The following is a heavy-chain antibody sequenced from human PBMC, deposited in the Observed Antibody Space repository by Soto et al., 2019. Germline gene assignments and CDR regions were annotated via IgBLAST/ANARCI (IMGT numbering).Heavy chain of an antibody. CDR2: IIPIFGTA. CDR1: GGTFSSYA. J-gene: IGHJ4*02. V-gene: IGHV1-69*12. D-gene: IGHD3-22*01. Sequence: QVQLVQSGAEVKKPGSSVKVSCKASGGTFSSYAISWVRQAPGQGLEWMGGIIPIFGTANYAQKFQGRVTITADESTSTAYMGLSSLRSEDTAVYYCARLSEYYDSSGYGYWGQGTLVTVSS. CDR3: ARLSEYYDSSGYGY.